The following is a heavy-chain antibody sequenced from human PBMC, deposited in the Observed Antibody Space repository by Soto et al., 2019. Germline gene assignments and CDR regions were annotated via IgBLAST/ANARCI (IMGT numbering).Heavy chain of an antibody. V-gene: IGHV3-21*01. CDR1: GFTFSRYS. CDR3: ARESEDLTSNFDY. CDR2: ISSTTNYI. J-gene: IGHJ4*02. Sequence: EVQLVESGGGLVRPGGSLRLSCAASGFTFSRYSMNWVRQAPGKGLEWVSSISSTTNYIYYADSMKGRFTVSRDNAKNSVYLDMNILSAEDTDVYYYARESEDLTSNFDYWGQGTLVTVSS.